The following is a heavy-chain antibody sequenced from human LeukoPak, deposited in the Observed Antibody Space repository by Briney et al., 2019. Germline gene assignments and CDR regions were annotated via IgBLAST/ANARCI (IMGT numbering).Heavy chain of an antibody. V-gene: IGHV4-31*03. Sequence: SQTLSLTCTVSGGSISSGGYYWSWIRQHPGKGLEWIGYIYYSGSTYYNPSLKSRVTISVDTSKNQFSLKLSSVTAADTAVYHCARVRRITMVRGVNSWFDPWGQGTLVTVSS. CDR1: GGSISSGGYY. D-gene: IGHD3-10*01. CDR3: ARVRRITMVRGVNSWFDP. J-gene: IGHJ5*02. CDR2: IYYSGST.